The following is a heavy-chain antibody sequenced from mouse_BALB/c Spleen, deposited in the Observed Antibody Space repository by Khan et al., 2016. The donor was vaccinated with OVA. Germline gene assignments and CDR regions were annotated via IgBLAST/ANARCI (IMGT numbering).Heavy chain of an antibody. J-gene: IGHJ1*01. CDR1: AFTFSGYG. D-gene: IGHD2-14*01. CDR3: ARVCYRYDERYWYFDV. CDR2: INSNGGPS. Sequence: EVELVESGGGLVQPGGSLKLSCAATAFTFSGYGMSWVRQTPDKRLELVATINSNGGPSYYPDSVKGRFTISSDNAKNTLHLQMSSLKSEDTAMYYCARVCYRYDERYWYFDVWGAGTTVTVAS. V-gene: IGHV5-6-3*01.